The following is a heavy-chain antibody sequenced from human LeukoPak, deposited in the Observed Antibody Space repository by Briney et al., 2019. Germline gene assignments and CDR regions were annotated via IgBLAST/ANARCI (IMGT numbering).Heavy chain of an antibody. D-gene: IGHD4-17*01. CDR3: ESPGGTVTPFDY. CDR2: VNSDGSST. Sequence: GGSLRLSCAASGFTFSSYWMHWVRQAPGKGLVWVSRVNSDGSSTSYADSVKGRFTTSRDNAKNTLYLQMNSLRAEDTAVYYCESPGGTVTPFDYWGQGTLVTVSS. J-gene: IGHJ4*02. CDR1: GFTFSSYW. V-gene: IGHV3-74*01.